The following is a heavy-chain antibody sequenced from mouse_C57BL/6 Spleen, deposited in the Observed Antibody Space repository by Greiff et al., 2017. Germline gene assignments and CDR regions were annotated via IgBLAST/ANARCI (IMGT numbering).Heavy chain of an antibody. CDR3: ARGGSSFYYAMDY. CDR1: GFSLTSYG. Sequence: VQGVESGPGLVQPSQSLSITCTVSGFSLTSYGVHWVRQSPGKGLEWLGVIWSGGSTDYNAAFISRLGISKDNSQSQVCFKMNSLQADDTAIYYCARGGSSFYYAMDYWGQGTSVTVSS. CDR2: IWSGGST. D-gene: IGHD1-1*01. J-gene: IGHJ4*01. V-gene: IGHV2-2*01.